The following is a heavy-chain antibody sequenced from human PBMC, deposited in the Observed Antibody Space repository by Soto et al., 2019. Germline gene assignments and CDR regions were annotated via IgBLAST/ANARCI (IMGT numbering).Heavy chain of an antibody. CDR1: GYTFTSYD. Sequence: VKVSCKASGYTFTSYDINWVRQATGQGLEWMGWMNPNSGNTGYAQKFQGRVTMTRNTSISTAYMELSSLRSEDTAVYYCARGHSVNNWFDPWGQGTLVTVSS. CDR3: ARGHSVNNWFDP. CDR2: MNPNSGNT. J-gene: IGHJ5*02. V-gene: IGHV1-8*01.